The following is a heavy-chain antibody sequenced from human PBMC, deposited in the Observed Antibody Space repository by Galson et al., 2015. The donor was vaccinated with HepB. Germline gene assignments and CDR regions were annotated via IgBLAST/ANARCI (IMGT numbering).Heavy chain of an antibody. CDR1: GGSISSSSYY. V-gene: IGHV4-39*01. J-gene: IGHJ3*02. CDR2: IYYSGST. D-gene: IGHD3-16*02. CDR3: ASAPYDYVWGSYRHDAFDI. Sequence: LSLTCTVSGGSISSSSYYWGWIRQPPGKGLEWIGSIYYSGSTYYNPSLKSRVTISVDTSKNQFSLKLSSVTAADTAVYYCASAPYDYVWGSYRHDAFDIWGQGTMVTVSS.